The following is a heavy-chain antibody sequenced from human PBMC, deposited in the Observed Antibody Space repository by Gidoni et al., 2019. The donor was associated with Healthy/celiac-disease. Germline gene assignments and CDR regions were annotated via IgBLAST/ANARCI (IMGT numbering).Heavy chain of an antibody. V-gene: IGHV3-21*01. CDR3: ARGYRSSSYYYYYMDV. CDR1: GFTFSSYS. J-gene: IGHJ6*03. Sequence: EVQLVESGGGLVKPGGSLRLSCAASGFTFSSYSMNWVRQAPGKGLEWVSSISSSSSYIYYADSVKGRFTISRDNAKNSLYLQMNSLRAEDTAVYYCARGYRSSSYYYYYMDVWGKGTTVTVSS. D-gene: IGHD6-6*01. CDR2: ISSSSSYI.